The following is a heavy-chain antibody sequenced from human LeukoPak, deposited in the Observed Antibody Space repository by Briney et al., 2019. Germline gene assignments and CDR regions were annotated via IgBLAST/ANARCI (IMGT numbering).Heavy chain of an antibody. CDR3: AKVTYGSGTYGAFDS. Sequence: NPGGPLRLSCAASGFTFSSYNMNWVRQAPGKGPEWVSSITSSRSYIYYADSVKGRFTISRDNSKNTLYLQMNSLRAEDTAIYYCAKVTYGSGTYGAFDSWGQGTLVTVSS. V-gene: IGHV3-21*04. D-gene: IGHD3-10*01. CDR2: ITSSRSYI. CDR1: GFTFSSYN. J-gene: IGHJ4*02.